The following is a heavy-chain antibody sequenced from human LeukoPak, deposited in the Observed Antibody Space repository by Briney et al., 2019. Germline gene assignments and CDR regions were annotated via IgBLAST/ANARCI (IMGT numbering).Heavy chain of an antibody. Sequence: ASVKVSCKASGYTFTSYGISWVRQAPGQGLEWMGWINAGNGNTKYSQKFQGRVTITRDTSASTAYMELSSLRSEDTAVYYCARDPRYYDYVWGSFGMDVWGQGTTVTVSS. CDR3: ARDPRYYDYVWGSFGMDV. CDR1: GYTFTSYG. CDR2: INAGNGNT. D-gene: IGHD3-16*01. V-gene: IGHV1-3*01. J-gene: IGHJ6*02.